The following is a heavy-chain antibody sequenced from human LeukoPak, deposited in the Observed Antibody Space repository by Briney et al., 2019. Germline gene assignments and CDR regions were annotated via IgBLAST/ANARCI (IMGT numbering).Heavy chain of an antibody. V-gene: IGHV3-23*01. CDR2: ISSSGGST. D-gene: IGHD3-3*01. CDR3: ARAYYDFDYYYYYYMDV. CDR1: GFTFSSYA. Sequence: GGSLRLSCAASGFTFSSYAMSWVRQAPGKGLEWVSAISSSGGSTYYADSVKGRFTISRDNSKNTLYLQMNSLRAEDTAVYYCARAYYDFDYYYYYYMDVWGKGTTVTVSS. J-gene: IGHJ6*03.